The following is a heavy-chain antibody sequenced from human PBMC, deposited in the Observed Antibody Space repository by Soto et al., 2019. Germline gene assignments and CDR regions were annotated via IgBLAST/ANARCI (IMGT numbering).Heavy chain of an antibody. V-gene: IGHV1-69*06. J-gene: IGHJ6*02. Sequence: QVQLVQSGAEVKKPGSSVKVSCKASGGTFSSYAISWVRQAPGQGLEWMGGIIPLLGTANYAQKFQGRVTITADKSTSTAYMELSSLRSEDTAVYYCARDPSSYSNISSWYWGDYYYYYGMDVWGQGTTVTVSS. D-gene: IGHD6-13*01. CDR2: IIPLLGTA. CDR1: GGTFSSYA. CDR3: ARDPSSYSNISSWYWGDYYYYYGMDV.